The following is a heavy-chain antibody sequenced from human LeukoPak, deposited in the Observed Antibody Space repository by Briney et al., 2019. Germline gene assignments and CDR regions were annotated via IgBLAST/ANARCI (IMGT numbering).Heavy chain of an antibody. CDR2: IYYSGST. V-gene: IGHV4-59*11. Sequence: SETLSLTCTVPGGSISSHYWSWIRQPPGKGLEWIGYIYYSGSTNYNPSLKSRVTISVDTSKNQFSLKLSSVTAADTAVYYCARRGSSADFDYWGQGTLVTVSS. J-gene: IGHJ4*02. CDR1: GGSISSHY. D-gene: IGHD6-6*01. CDR3: ARRGSSADFDY.